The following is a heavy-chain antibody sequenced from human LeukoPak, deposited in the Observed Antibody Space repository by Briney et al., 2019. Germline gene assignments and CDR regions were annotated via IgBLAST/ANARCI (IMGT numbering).Heavy chain of an antibody. CDR3: AREGYCSSTSCSLDY. CDR2: IYHSGST. Sequence: SETLSLTCTVSGGSISSGGYYWSWIRQPPGKGLEWIGYIYHSGSTYYNPSLKSRVTISVDRSKNQFSLKLSSVTAADTAVYYCAREGYCSSTSCSLDYWGQGTLVTVSS. V-gene: IGHV4-30-2*01. D-gene: IGHD2-2*01. J-gene: IGHJ4*02. CDR1: GGSISSGGYY.